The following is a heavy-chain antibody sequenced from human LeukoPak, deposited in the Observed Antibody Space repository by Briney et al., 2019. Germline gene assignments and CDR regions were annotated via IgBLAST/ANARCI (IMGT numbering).Heavy chain of an antibody. CDR2: IIPIFGTA. V-gene: IGHV1-69*13. D-gene: IGHD5-24*01. CDR1: GGTFISYA. J-gene: IGHJ4*02. CDR3: ARDHPERSLHCFDY. Sequence: ASVKVSCKASGGTFISYAISWVRQAPGQGLEWMGGIIPIFGTANYAQKFQGRVTITADESTSTAYMELSSLRSEDTAVYYCARDHPERSLHCFDYWGQGTLVTVSS.